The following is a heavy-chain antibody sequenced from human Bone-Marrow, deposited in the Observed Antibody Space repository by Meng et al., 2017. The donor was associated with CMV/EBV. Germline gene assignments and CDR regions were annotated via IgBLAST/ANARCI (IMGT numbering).Heavy chain of an antibody. CDR3: ARVLLDVRGWYYQGMDV. V-gene: IGHV4-59*12. D-gene: IGHD6-19*01. Sequence: SETLSLTCTVSGGPISSYYWSWIRQPPGKGLEWIGYIYYSGTTNYNPSLKSRVTISVDTSKNQFSLKLSSVTAADTAVYYCARVLLDVRGWYYQGMDVWGQGPTVTVYS. CDR2: IYYSGTT. CDR1: GGPISSYY. J-gene: IGHJ6*02.